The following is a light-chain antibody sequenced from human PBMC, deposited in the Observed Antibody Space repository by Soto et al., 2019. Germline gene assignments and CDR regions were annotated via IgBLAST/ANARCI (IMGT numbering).Light chain of an antibody. CDR3: QTWGTGIQV. CDR2: LNSDGSH. V-gene: IGLV4-69*01. CDR1: SGHSSYA. J-gene: IGLJ3*02. Sequence: QPVLTQSPSASASLGASVKLTCTLSSGHSSYAIAWHQQQPEKGPRYLMKLNSDGSHSKGDGIPDRFSGSSSGAVRYLTISSLQSEDEADNYCQTWGTGIQVFGGGTKLTVL.